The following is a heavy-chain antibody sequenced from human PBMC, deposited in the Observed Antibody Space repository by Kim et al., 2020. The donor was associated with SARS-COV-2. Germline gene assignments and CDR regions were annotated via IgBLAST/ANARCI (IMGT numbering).Heavy chain of an antibody. V-gene: IGHV3-23*01. CDR2: INEAGTST. D-gene: IGHD6-19*01. CDR3: VKDRPASGWFY. Sequence: GGSLRLSCAASGFTFSNYALSWVRQTPGKGLEWVSSINEAGTSTYYADSVKGRFSISRDNSKNTLFLQMNNLRAEDTAMFYCVKDRPASGWFYWGQGTLVTVSS. J-gene: IGHJ4*02. CDR1: GFTFSNYA.